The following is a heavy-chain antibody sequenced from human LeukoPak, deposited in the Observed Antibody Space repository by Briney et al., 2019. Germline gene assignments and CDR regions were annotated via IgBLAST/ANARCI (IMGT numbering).Heavy chain of an antibody. CDR2: INQDANEK. CDR1: GFGFSRYW. V-gene: IGHV3-7*04. CDR3: ARIQLFFRVGGGTGLDI. Sequence: GGFLRLSCVASGFGFSRYWMTWVRQAPGKGPEWVANINQDANEKNFADSVKGRFTISRDNAKTSLSLQMSSLRVEDTAVYFCARIQLFFRVGGGTGLDIWGQGTMVTVSS. D-gene: IGHD1-1*01. J-gene: IGHJ3*02.